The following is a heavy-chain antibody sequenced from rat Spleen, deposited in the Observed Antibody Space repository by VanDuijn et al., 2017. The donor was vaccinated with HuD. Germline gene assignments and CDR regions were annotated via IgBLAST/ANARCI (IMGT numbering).Heavy chain of an antibody. J-gene: IGHJ2*01. CDR1: GFTFSNYD. CDR3: TKESKQWSFDY. CDR2: IRHDGSGT. V-gene: IGHV5-22*01. D-gene: IGHD1-1*01. Sequence: EVQLVESGGGLVQPGRSMKLSCAASGFTFSNYDMAWVRQAPKKGLEWVATIRHDGSGTNYGDSVKGRFTISRDNAKSTLYLQMNSLRSEDTATYYCTKESKQWSFDYWGQGVMVTVSS.